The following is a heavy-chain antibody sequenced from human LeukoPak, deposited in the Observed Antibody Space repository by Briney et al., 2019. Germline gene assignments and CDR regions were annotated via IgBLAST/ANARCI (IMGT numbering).Heavy chain of an antibody. CDR1: GFTFSSYA. V-gene: IGHV3-30*14. J-gene: IGHJ4*02. D-gene: IGHD5-18*01. CDR3: ARVYSYGTYYFDY. Sequence: PGGSLRLSCAASGFTFSSYAMHWVRQAPGKGLEWVAVISYDGSNKYYADSVKGRFTISRDNSKNTLYLQMNSLRVEDTAVYYCARVYSYGTYYFDYWGQGTLVTVSS. CDR2: ISYDGSNK.